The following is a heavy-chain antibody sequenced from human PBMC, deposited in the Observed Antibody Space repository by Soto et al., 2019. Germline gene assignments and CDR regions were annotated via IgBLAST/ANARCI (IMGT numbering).Heavy chain of an antibody. CDR1: GGSISSYY. J-gene: IGHJ6*03. CDR2: IYYSGST. Sequence: PSETLSLTCTVSGGSISSYYWSWIRQPPGKGLEWIGYIYYSGSTNYNPSLKSRVTISVDTSKNQFSLKLSSVTAADTAVYYCARRGSRARVSSMDVWGKGTTVTVSS. V-gene: IGHV4-59*01. CDR3: ARRGSRARVSSMDV. D-gene: IGHD5-18*01.